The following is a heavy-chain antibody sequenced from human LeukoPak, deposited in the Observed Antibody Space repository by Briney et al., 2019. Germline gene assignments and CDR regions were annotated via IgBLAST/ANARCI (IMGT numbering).Heavy chain of an antibody. CDR2: VFNGGSV. CDR1: GGSVSSSYYY. CDR3: ARRGRKGWLQLGGFDY. D-gene: IGHD5-24*01. J-gene: IGHJ4*02. Sequence: PSQTLSLTCTVSGGSVSSSYYYWSWIRQPPGKGLEWIGYVFNGGSVNYNPSLQSRVTISVDTSKNQFSLKLSSVTAADTAVYYCARRGRKGWLQLGGFDYWGQGTLVTVSS. V-gene: IGHV4-61*01.